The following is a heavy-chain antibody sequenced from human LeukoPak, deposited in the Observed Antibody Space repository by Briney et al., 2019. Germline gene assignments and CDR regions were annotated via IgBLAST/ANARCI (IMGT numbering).Heavy chain of an antibody. CDR1: GLTFSNYG. D-gene: IGHD6-13*01. CDR3: AKRSSSWGPSDS. CDR2: ITGSGSIT. Sequence: GGSLSLSCAASGLTFSNYGMGWVRQAPGRGLEWVSAITGSGSITFYADSVKGRFTISRDNSKNTLYLQMNSLRAEDTAMYYCAKRSSSWGPSDSWGQGTLVTVSS. J-gene: IGHJ4*02. V-gene: IGHV3-23*01.